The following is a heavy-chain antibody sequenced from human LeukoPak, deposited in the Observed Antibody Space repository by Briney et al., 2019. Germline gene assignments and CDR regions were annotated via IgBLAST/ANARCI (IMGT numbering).Heavy chain of an antibody. CDR3: VRENVATSFDY. Sequence: QPGRSLRLSCAASGFTFSSYPMHWVRQAPGKGLEWVPVISYDGTNKYYADSVKGRFTISRDNSKNTLYLQMSSLRPEDTAVYYCVRENVATSFDYWGQGTLVTVSS. CDR1: GFTFSSYP. V-gene: IGHV3-30-3*01. D-gene: IGHD5-12*01. J-gene: IGHJ4*02. CDR2: ISYDGTNK.